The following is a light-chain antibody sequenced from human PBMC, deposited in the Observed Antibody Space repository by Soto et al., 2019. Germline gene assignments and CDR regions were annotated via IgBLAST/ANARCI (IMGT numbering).Light chain of an antibody. J-gene: IGKJ5*01. CDR3: QQYNTWRSIT. Sequence: EIVMTHSPATLSVSPGERATLSCRASQSISARLGWYQQRPGQAPRLLIYGGSNRATGVPARFSGSGSGTEFTLTISSLQSEDFAVYYCQQYNTWRSITFGQGTRLEIK. CDR1: QSISAR. CDR2: GGS. V-gene: IGKV3-15*01.